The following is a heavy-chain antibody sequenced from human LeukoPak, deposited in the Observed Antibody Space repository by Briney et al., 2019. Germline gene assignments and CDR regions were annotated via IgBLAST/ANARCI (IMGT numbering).Heavy chain of an antibody. V-gene: IGHV1-2*02. CDR1: GYTFTGYY. CDR3: ARSGEETDAFDI. J-gene: IGHJ3*02. Sequence: ASVKVSCKASGYTFTGYYMHWVRQAPGQGLEWMGWINPNSGGTNYAQKFQGRVTMTRDTSISTAYMELSRLRSDDTAMYYCARSGEETDAFDIWGQGTMVTVSS. D-gene: IGHD2-21*01. CDR2: INPNSGGT.